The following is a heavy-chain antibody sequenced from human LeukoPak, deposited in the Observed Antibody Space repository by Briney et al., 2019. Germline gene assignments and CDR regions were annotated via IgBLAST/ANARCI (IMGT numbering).Heavy chain of an antibody. Sequence: PGGSLRLSCAASGLTFCSSWMSWVRQAPGKGLEWVANIKQDGSEKHYVDSVKGRFTISRDNAKNSLYLQMNSLRAEDTAVYYCASTVVTPRSPFDYWGQGTLVTVSS. CDR3: ASTVVTPRSPFDY. D-gene: IGHD4-23*01. CDR2: IKQDGSEK. J-gene: IGHJ4*02. CDR1: GLTFCSSW. V-gene: IGHV3-7*01.